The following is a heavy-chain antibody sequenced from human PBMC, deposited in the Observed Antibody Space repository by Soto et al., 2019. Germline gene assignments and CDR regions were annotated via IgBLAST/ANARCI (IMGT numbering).Heavy chain of an antibody. J-gene: IGHJ5*02. CDR1: GGSISSGGYY. Sequence: QVQLQESGPGLVKPSQTLSLTFTVSGGSISSGGYYWSWNRQHPGKGLEWIGYIYYSGSTYYNPSLKSRITISVDTATNQFSLKLSSVTAADTAGYYCARSGDHWGQGTLFTVFS. CDR3: ARSGDH. CDR2: IYYSGST. D-gene: IGHD6-25*01. V-gene: IGHV4-31*03.